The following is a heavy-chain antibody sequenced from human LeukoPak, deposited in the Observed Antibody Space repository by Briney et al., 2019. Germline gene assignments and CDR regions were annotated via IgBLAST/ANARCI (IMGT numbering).Heavy chain of an antibody. Sequence: PGGSLRLSCAASGFTFSNYWMHWVRQAPGKGLVWVSRINSDGINTSYADSVKGRFTISRDNAKNTLNLQMNSLRAEDTAVYYCAKGSKAVLFTRDYYLDVWGKGTTVTISS. D-gene: IGHD6-19*01. CDR2: INSDGINT. V-gene: IGHV3-74*01. J-gene: IGHJ6*03. CDR1: GFTFSNYW. CDR3: AKGSKAVLFTRDYYLDV.